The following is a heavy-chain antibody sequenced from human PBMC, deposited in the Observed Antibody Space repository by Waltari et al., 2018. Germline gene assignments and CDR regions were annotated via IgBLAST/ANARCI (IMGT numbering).Heavy chain of an antibody. D-gene: IGHD4-17*01. CDR1: GGSISTHYT. J-gene: IGHJ1*01. V-gene: IGHV4-39*01. CDR3: GRIAFGDDGGYFQH. Sequence: QLQLQESGPGLVKPSETLSPTCTVSGGSISTHYTWGWLRQPPGKGRGRMGNMQYRGSTFYNPPLKSRVTISLDTSKNQFSLRLSSVGAADTAVYFCGRIAFGDDGGYFQHWGQGTLVTVSS. CDR2: MQYRGST.